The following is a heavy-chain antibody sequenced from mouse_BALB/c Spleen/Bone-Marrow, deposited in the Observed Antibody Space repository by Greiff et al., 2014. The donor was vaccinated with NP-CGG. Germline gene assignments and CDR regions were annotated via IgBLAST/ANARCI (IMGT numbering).Heavy chain of an antibody. CDR3: ARNDGYYGFDY. D-gene: IGHD2-3*01. J-gene: IGHJ2*01. CDR1: GYTFTTYP. CDR2: FHPYNDDT. V-gene: IGHV1-47*01. Sequence: VKLQESGAELVKPGASVKMSCKAFGYTFTTYPIEWMKQNHGKSLEWIGNFHPYNDDTKYNEKFKGKAKLTVEKSSSTVYLKLSRLTSDDSAVYYCARNDGYYGFDYWGQGTTLTVSS.